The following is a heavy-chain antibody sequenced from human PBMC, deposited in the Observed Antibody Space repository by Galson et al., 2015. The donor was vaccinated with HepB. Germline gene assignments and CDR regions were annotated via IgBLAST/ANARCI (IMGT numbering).Heavy chain of an antibody. D-gene: IGHD3-22*01. Sequence: ETLSLTCTVSGGSISPYYWSWIRQPPGKGLEWIGYIYHNGNNNQNPSLKSRVTISVDVSKSRFSLRLSSVTAADTAIYYCARLLSYYYDSSAYYQGGYLDLWGRGALVTVSS. V-gene: IGHV4-59*08. CDR3: ARLLSYYYDSSAYYQGGYLDL. CDR2: IYHNGNN. J-gene: IGHJ2*01. CDR1: GGSISPYY.